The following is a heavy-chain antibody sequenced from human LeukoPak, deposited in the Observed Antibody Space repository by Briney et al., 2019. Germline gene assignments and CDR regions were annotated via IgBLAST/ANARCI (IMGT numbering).Heavy chain of an antibody. J-gene: IGHJ4*02. D-gene: IGHD6-6*01. CDR2: ISAYNGNT. Sequence: GATVQCSCKASGDTLPRSGIIWVRQAPGQGVKWMGWISAYNGNTNYAQKLQGRVTMTTDTSTSTAYMELRSLRSDDTAVYYCARASSSSPYYFDYWGQGTLVTVSS. V-gene: IGHV1-18*01. CDR1: GDTLPRSG. CDR3: ARASSSSPYYFDY.